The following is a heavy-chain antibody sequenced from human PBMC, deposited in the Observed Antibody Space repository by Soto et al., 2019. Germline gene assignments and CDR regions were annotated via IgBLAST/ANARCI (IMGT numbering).Heavy chain of an antibody. Sequence: SETLSLTCAVSGYSISSGYYWGWIRQPPGKGLEWIGSIYHSGSTYYNPSLKSRVTISVDTSKNQFSLKLSSVTAADTALYYCARHLHSDTSMTHFDYWGKGTLVTVSS. D-gene: IGHD5-18*01. CDR3: ARHLHSDTSMTHFDY. J-gene: IGHJ4*02. CDR1: GYSISSGYY. CDR2: IYHSGST. V-gene: IGHV4-38-2*01.